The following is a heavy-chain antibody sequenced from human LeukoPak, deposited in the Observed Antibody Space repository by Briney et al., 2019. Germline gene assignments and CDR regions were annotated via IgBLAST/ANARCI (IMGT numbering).Heavy chain of an antibody. CDR1: GFTFSDYG. D-gene: IGHD3-16*01. Sequence: PGGSLRLSCGASGFTFSDYGMHWLRQAPGKGLEWVAFNRQDGSNNYADPVKGRFTISSDNSKNALYLQMNSLRPEDTAVYYCVMGDILLDYWGQGTLVTVSS. CDR2: NRQDGSNN. CDR3: VMGDILLDY. V-gene: IGHV3-30*02. J-gene: IGHJ4*02.